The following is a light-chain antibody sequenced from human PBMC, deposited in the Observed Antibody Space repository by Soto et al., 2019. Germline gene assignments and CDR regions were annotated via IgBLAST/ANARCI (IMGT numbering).Light chain of an antibody. Sequence: DIVMTQSPDSLSVSLGERATINCKSSQSVFYSPNNKDYLAWYQQKPGQPPKLLIYWASTRESGVPDRFSASGSATDFTLTISGLQTGDVAVYYCQQYYNTPFTFGPGTKVDIK. CDR1: QSVFYSPNNKDY. CDR3: QQYYNTPFT. V-gene: IGKV4-1*01. J-gene: IGKJ3*01. CDR2: WAS.